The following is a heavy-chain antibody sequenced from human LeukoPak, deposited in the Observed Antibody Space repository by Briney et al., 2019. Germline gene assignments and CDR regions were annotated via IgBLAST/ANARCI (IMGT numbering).Heavy chain of an antibody. Sequence: ASVKVSCKASGYTFTDYYMHWVRQAPGQGLEWMGWVNPNSGGTNYAQKFQGRVTMARDTSISTAYMELSRLRSDDTAVYYCAREGPIVGATHLVDYWGQGTLVTVSS. CDR3: AREGPIVGATHLVDY. D-gene: IGHD1-26*01. CDR2: VNPNSGGT. CDR1: GYTFTDYY. J-gene: IGHJ4*02. V-gene: IGHV1-2*02.